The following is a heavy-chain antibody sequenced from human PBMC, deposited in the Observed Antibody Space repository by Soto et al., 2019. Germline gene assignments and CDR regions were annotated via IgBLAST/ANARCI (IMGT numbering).Heavy chain of an antibody. Sequence: TSVILALPCTVAGGSSSSRSYCCVVIRQPPGKGLEWIGSIYYSGSTYNNPSLRSRVSMSIDTSKDQFSLKLKSVTAADTALYFCARQRSSVVTQAYSDVWGTGSPVTGSS. J-gene: IGHJ6*04. V-gene: IGHV4-39*01. CDR3: ARQRSSVVTQAYSDV. D-gene: IGHD2-21*02. CDR1: GGSSSSRSYC. CDR2: IYYSGST.